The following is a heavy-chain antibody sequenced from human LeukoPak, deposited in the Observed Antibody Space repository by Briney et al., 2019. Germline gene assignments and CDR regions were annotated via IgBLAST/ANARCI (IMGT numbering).Heavy chain of an antibody. CDR3: AKGYNGYNGVFDY. D-gene: IGHD5-12*01. J-gene: IGHJ4*02. Sequence: GGSLRLSCAASGFIFSTYSMDWVRQAPGKGLEWVSSITDGGSYICYADSVKGRFTISRDNAKNSLYLQMNSLRAEDTAVYYCAKGYNGYNGVFDYWGQGTLVTVSS. CDR2: ITDGGSYI. CDR1: GFIFSTYS. V-gene: IGHV3-21*01.